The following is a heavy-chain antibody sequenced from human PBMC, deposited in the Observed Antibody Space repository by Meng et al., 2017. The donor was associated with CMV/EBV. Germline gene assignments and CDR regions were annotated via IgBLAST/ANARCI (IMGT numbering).Heavy chain of an antibody. V-gene: IGHV6-1*01. CDR3: ARETGDSIYYFDY. CDR2: TYYRSKWYN. CDR1: GDSVSSNSAA. J-gene: IGHJ4*02. D-gene: IGHD7-27*01. Sequence: QLPQQQPGPGLVKPPPALAHTCAISGDSVSSNSAAWNWIRQSPSRGLEWLGRTYYRSKWYNDYAVSVKSRITINPDTSKNQFSLQLNSVTPEDTAVYYCARETGDSIYYFDYWGQGTLVTVSS.